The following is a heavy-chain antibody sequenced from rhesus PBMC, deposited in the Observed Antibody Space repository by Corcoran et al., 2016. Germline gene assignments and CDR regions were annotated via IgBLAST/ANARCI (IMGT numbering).Heavy chain of an antibody. V-gene: IGHV3-54*02. CDR2: ISFDGSKQ. J-gene: IGHJ6*01. D-gene: IGHD4-23*01. Sequence: EAQLVESGGGLVQPGGSLRLSCAASGFTFSSYGMHWVRQAPGMGLEWVAVISFDGSKQYYTGAVNDRFTVSRANSKNMLYLQVNNLKLEDTAVYYCARDLRSNYYYGLDSWGQGVVVTVSS. CDR3: ARDLRSNYYYGLDS. CDR1: GFTFSSYG.